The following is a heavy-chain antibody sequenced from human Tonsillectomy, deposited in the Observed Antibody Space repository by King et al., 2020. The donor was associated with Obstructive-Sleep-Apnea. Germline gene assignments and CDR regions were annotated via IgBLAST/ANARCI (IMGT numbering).Heavy chain of an antibody. J-gene: IGHJ5*02. V-gene: IGHV3-9*01. Sequence: QLVQSGGTLVQPGRSLRLSCAASGFTFDDYAMHWVRQAPGKGLEWVSVISWNSGSVRYAESVKGRFTISRDNAKNSLYLQMNSLRTEDTALYCCAKGGPGPVGTSNWFDPWGQGTLVTVSS. CDR2: ISWNSGSV. CDR1: GFTFDDYA. D-gene: IGHD1-1*01. CDR3: AKGGPGPVGTSNWFDP.